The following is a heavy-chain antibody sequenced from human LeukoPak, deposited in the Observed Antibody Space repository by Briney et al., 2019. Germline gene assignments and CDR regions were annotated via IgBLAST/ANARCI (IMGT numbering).Heavy chain of an antibody. D-gene: IGHD3-10*01. J-gene: IGHJ5*02. CDR1: GSTFNSYA. Sequence: PGGSLRLSCAASGSTFNSYAMSWVRQAPGKGLEWVSAISGSGGNTYYADSVKGRFTISRDNSKNTLYLQMNSLRAEDTAVYYCAKGSNYYGSGPFDPWGQGTLVTVSS. V-gene: IGHV3-23*01. CDR2: ISGSGGNT. CDR3: AKGSNYYGSGPFDP.